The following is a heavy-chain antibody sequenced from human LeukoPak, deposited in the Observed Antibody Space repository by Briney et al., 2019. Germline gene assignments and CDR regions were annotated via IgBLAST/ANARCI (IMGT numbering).Heavy chain of an antibody. D-gene: IGHD6-19*01. Sequence: SETLSLTCAVYGGSFSGYYWSWIRQPPGKGLEWIGEINHSGGTNYNPSLKSRVTISVDTSKNQFSLKLSSVTAADTAVYYCARGRKLAVAGGIYYYYYMDVWGKGTTVTVSS. CDR3: ARGRKLAVAGGIYYYYYMDV. CDR1: GGSFSGYY. CDR2: INHSGGT. V-gene: IGHV4-34*01. J-gene: IGHJ6*03.